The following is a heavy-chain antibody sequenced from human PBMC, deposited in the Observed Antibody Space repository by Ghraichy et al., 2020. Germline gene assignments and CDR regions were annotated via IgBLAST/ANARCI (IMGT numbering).Heavy chain of an antibody. Sequence: GGSLRLSCAASGFTFTTYAMSWVRQAPGKGLEWVSGIGGDGRTTFYADSVKGRFTISRDTSKNTLVLQMNSLRAEDTAVYYCAKEGVVAVGAFDYWGQGTLVTVSS. CDR2: IGGDGRTT. V-gene: IGHV3-23*01. CDR3: AKEGVVAVGAFDY. J-gene: IGHJ4*02. D-gene: IGHD2-15*01. CDR1: GFTFTTYA.